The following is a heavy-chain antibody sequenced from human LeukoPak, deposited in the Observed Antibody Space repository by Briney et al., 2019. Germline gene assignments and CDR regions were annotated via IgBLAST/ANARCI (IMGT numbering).Heavy chain of an antibody. CDR3: ARAVSSYYDSSGYFAKLGYFQH. J-gene: IGHJ1*01. D-gene: IGHD3-22*01. Sequence: GASVKVSCRASGYTFTSYYMQWVRQAPGQGLKWRGIINPIGGSTSYAQKFQGRVTMTKDTSTSPVYMELSSLGSEDTAVYYCARAVSSYYDSSGYFAKLGYFQHWGQGTLVTVSS. CDR2: INPIGGST. CDR1: GYTFTSYY. V-gene: IGHV1-46*01.